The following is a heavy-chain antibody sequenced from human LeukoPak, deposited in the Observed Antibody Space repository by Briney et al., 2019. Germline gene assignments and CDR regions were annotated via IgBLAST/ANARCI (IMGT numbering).Heavy chain of an antibody. Sequence: PGGSLRLSCAASGFTFSSYSMNWVRQAPGKGLEWVSSISSSSSYIYYADSVKGRFTTSRDNAKNSLYLQMNSLRAEDTAVYYCARGENNYGYYYFDYWGQGTLVTVSP. CDR1: GFTFSSYS. J-gene: IGHJ4*02. V-gene: IGHV3-21*01. D-gene: IGHD5-18*01. CDR2: ISSSSSYI. CDR3: ARGENNYGYYYFDY.